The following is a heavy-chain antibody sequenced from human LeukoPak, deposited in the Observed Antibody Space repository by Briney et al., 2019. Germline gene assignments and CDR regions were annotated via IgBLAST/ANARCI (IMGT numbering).Heavy chain of an antibody. CDR2: ISGSGGST. Sequence: GGSLRLSCAASGFTFSSYAMSWVRQAPGKGLEWVSAISGSGGSTYYADSVKGRFTISRDNAKNSLYLQMNSLRAEDTAVYYCARDHCSSSSCYTYYGMELWGQGTTVTVSS. J-gene: IGHJ6*02. D-gene: IGHD2-2*02. V-gene: IGHV3-23*01. CDR1: GFTFSSYA. CDR3: ARDHCSSSSCYTYYGMEL.